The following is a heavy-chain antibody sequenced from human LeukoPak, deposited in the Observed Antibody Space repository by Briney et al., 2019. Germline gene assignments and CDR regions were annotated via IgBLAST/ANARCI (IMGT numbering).Heavy chain of an antibody. CDR2: IWYDGNTK. D-gene: IGHD5-12*01. CDR1: VFNFKNYG. CDR3: ERDGSGYHSYCDH. J-gene: IGHJ4*02. Sequence: GGSLRHSCAASVFNFKNYGMNWVRQAPAKGLEWVAVIWYDGNTKDYADSVKGRFSIARENSNDKVFLQMHSLRTEDTAVYYCERDGSGYHSYCDHWGRGSLVTVSS. V-gene: IGHV3-33*01.